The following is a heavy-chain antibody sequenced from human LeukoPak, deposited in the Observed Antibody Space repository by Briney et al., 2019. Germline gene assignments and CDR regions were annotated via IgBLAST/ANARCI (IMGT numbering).Heavy chain of an antibody. CDR3: ASGTGWIFDY. CDR2: IKQDGSEK. Sequence: PGGSLRLSCAASRFTFSTHWMIWVRQAPGKGLEWVANIKQDGSEKQYVDSVKGRFTISRDNAKNSLYLQMNSLRAEDTAVYYCASGTGWIFDYWGQGTLVTVFS. CDR1: RFTFSTHW. D-gene: IGHD6-19*01. J-gene: IGHJ4*02. V-gene: IGHV3-7*01.